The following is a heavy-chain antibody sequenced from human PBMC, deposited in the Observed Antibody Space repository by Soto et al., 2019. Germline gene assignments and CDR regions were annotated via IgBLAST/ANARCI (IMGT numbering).Heavy chain of an antibody. Sequence: GGSLRLSCAASGFTFSNAWWSWVRQAPGKGLEWVGRIKSKTDGGTTDYAAPVKGRFTISRDDSKNTLYLQMNSLKTEDTAVYYCTTDLTGESYDAFDIWGQGTMVTVSS. V-gene: IGHV3-15*01. CDR1: GFTFSNAW. CDR3: TTDLTGESYDAFDI. J-gene: IGHJ3*02. D-gene: IGHD3-16*01. CDR2: IKSKTDGGTT.